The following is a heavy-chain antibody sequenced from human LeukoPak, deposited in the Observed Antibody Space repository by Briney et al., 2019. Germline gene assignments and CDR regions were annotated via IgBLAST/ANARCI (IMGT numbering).Heavy chain of an antibody. CDR1: RYTFTGDY. J-gene: IGHJ4*02. Sequence: VASVKVSCKASRYTFTGDYMHWVREAPGQGLGWRGWINPNSGGTNYAQKFQGRVTMTRDTSISTAYMELSRLRSDDTGVYYCEHLGADFDYWGQGTLVTVSS. D-gene: IGHD1-26*01. CDR2: INPNSGGT. V-gene: IGHV1-2*02. CDR3: EHLGADFDY.